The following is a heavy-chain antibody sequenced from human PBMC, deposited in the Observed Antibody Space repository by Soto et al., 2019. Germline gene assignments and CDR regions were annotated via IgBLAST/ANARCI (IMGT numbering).Heavy chain of an antibody. CDR1: GFTFSDYY. CDR2: ISSSSSYT. Sequence: VGSLRLSCAASGFTFSDYYMSWIRQAPGKGLEWVSYISSSSSYTNYADSVKGRFTISRGNAKNSLYLQMNSLRAEDTAVYYCAREVRVGATTLSYGMDVWGQGTTVTVSS. CDR3: AREVRVGATTLSYGMDV. J-gene: IGHJ6*02. V-gene: IGHV3-11*06. D-gene: IGHD1-26*01.